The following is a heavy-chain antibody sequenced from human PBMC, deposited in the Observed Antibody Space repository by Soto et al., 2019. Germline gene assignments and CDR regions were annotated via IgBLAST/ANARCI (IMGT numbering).Heavy chain of an antibody. CDR3: DHIPNYYHYDWFDP. CDR2: IYWDDDK. V-gene: IGHV2-5*02. Sequence: QITLKESGPTLVKPTQTLTLPCTFSGFSLTTRGVGVGCIRPPPGKALECLALIYWDDDKRYSPTLQSRISITKDFSKNLVVLTMTTVDPVDTATYYFDHIPNYYHYDWFDPWCQGTLVSVTS. D-gene: IGHD3-16*01. J-gene: IGHJ5*02. CDR1: GFSLTTRGVG.